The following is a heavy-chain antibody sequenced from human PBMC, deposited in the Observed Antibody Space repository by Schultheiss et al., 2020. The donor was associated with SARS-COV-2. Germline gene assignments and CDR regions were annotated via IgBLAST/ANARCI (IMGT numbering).Heavy chain of an antibody. CDR3: AKRAAEYQLLYVDY. Sequence: LSLTCAASGFTFSSYWMHWVRQAPGKGLVWVSRINSDGSSTSYADSVKGRFTISRDNAKNTLYLQMNSLRAEDTAVYYCAKRAAEYQLLYVDYWGQGTLVTVSS. CDR2: INSDGSST. D-gene: IGHD2-2*01. V-gene: IGHV3-74*01. CDR1: GFTFSSYW. J-gene: IGHJ4*02.